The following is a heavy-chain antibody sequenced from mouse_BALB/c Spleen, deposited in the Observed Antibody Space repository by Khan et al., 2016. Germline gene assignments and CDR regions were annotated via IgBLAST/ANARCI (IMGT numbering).Heavy chain of an antibody. CDR2: INTETGEP. V-gene: IGHV9-2-1*01. CDR1: GYTFTDYS. J-gene: IGHJ1*01. D-gene: IGHD1-1*01. CDR3: ANYGSSYWYVDV. Sequence: QIQLVQSGPELKKPGETVKISCKAPGYTFTDYSMHWVKQAPGKGLKWMGWINTETGEPTYADDFKGRFAFSLETSASTAYLQINNLKNEDTATSFCANYGSSYWYVDVWGAGTTVTVSS.